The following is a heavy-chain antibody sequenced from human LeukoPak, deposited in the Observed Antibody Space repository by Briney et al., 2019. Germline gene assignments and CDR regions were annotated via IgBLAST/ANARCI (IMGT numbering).Heavy chain of an antibody. CDR2: IYSNDVK. D-gene: IGHD4-17*01. V-gene: IGHV2-5*01. CDR1: GFSLSTSGVG. J-gene: IGHJ4*02. CDR3: SHRPAAYGYGY. Sequence: SGPTLVKPTQTLTLTCTFSGFSLSTSGVGVGWIRQPPGKALEWLALIYSNDVKRYSPSLKSRLTITKDASKNQVVLTMTNMDPVDTATYYCSHRPAAYGYGYWGQGTLVTVSS.